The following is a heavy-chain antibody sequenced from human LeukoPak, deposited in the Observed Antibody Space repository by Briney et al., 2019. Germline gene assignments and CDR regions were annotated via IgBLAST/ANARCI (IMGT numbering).Heavy chain of an antibody. Sequence: MPSETLSLTCSVSGVSISSDNYHWGWIRQTPGKGLEWIGSIFYSGSTHYNPSLKSRVTISLDTSKNQFSLKLNSVTAADTAVYYCARAGGGYDYWGQGTLVTVSS. J-gene: IGHJ4*02. D-gene: IGHD5-12*01. CDR3: ARAGGGYDY. CDR1: GVSISSDNYH. V-gene: IGHV4-39*07. CDR2: IFYSGST.